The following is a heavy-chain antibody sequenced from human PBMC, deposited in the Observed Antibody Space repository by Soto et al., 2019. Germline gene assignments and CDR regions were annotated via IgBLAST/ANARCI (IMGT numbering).Heavy chain of an antibody. J-gene: IGHJ4*03. V-gene: IGHV1-18*01. CDR2: ISAYNGNT. Sequence: GASVKVSCKAAGYTFTSYGISWVRQAPGKGLEWMGWISAYNGNTNYAQKLQGRVTMTTDTSTSTAYMELRSLRSDDTAVYYCERVQGRQWLVRIRKEQSTTHCAHATLV. CDR1: GYTFTSYG. CDR3: ERVQGRQWLVRIRKEQSTTH. D-gene: IGHD6-19*01.